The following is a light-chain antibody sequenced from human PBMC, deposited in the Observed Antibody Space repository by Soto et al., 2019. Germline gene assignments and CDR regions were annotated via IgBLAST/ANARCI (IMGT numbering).Light chain of an antibody. Sequence: DIQMTQSPSTLSASVGDRVTITCRASQSISSWLAWDQQKPGKAPKLLIYKASSLESGVPSRFSGSGSGTDFTLAISSLQPDDFAPYYCQQYNSYSPWTFGQGTKVEIK. CDR2: KAS. CDR1: QSISSW. CDR3: QQYNSYSPWT. J-gene: IGKJ1*01. V-gene: IGKV1-5*03.